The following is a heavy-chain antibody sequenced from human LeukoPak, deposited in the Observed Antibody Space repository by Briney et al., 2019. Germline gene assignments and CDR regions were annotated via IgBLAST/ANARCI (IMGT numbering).Heavy chain of an antibody. Sequence: PGESLRLSCAASGFTFSAYGMSWVRLAPGKGLEWVSHISDTVRDTWYANSVKGRFIISRDNSRDTVYLQMSSLRPEDTALYFCAKDNYGGIFASWGQGTLVTVSS. CDR1: GFTFSAYG. J-gene: IGHJ4*02. V-gene: IGHV3-23*01. CDR2: ISDTVRDT. CDR3: AKDNYGGIFAS. D-gene: IGHD4-17*01.